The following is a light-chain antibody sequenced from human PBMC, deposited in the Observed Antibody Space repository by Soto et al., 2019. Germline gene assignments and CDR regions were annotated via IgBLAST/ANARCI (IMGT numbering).Light chain of an antibody. CDR1: QSVSSN. Sequence: EILMTQSPATLSVSPGERATLSCGASQSVSSNLAWYQQKPGQAPRLLIYGVSTRATGIPGRFSGSGSGTEFTLTISSLQSEDFAVYYCQQYNKLPWTFGQGTKV. CDR2: GVS. CDR3: QQYNKLPWT. J-gene: IGKJ1*01. V-gene: IGKV3-15*01.